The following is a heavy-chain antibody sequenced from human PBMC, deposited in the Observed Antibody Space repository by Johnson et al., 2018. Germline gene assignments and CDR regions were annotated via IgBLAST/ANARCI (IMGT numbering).Heavy chain of an antibody. V-gene: IGHV3-30*18. CDR1: RYTFSSYG. D-gene: IGHD3-16*01. CDR2: ISYDGSHK. J-gene: IGHJ6*03. CDR3: TKRGAPPGGGDYYYMDV. Sequence: QVQLVQSWGGVVQPGRSLRLSCAASRYTFSSYGIHWVRQAPGKGLEWVAAISYDGSHKQYADSVKGRLTISRDNSKSTQYLQMDSMRPEDTAVYHCTKRGAPPGGGDYYYMDVWGRGTTVTVSS.